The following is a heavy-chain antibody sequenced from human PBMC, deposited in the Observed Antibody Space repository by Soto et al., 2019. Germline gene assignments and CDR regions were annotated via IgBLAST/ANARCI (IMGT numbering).Heavy chain of an antibody. Sequence: QVQLVQSGAELRKPGSSVKVACKASGGTFSDSTINWVRQATGQRIEWMGGIIPIFDTANYAEKFQGSVPITADESTSTSFMEVSSLRSEDTAVYYCARNGTLTGYSYGMDVWGQGTMVTVSS. D-gene: IGHD1-1*01. CDR1: GGTFSDST. J-gene: IGHJ6*02. CDR3: ARNGTLTGYSYGMDV. CDR2: IIPIFDTA. V-gene: IGHV1-69*01.